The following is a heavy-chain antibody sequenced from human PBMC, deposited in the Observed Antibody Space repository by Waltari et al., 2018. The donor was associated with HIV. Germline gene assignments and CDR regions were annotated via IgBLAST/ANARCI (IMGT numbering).Heavy chain of an antibody. CDR1: GYTFPSYY. V-gene: IGHV1-46*01. J-gene: IGHJ4*02. Sequence: QVQLVQSGAEVKKPGASVKVSCKASGYTFPSYYMHWVRQAPGQGLEWMGIINPSGGSTSYAQKFQGRVTMTRDTSTSTVYMELSSLRSEDTAVYYCARKRSVLYYDSTEGYFDYWGQGTLVTVSS. D-gene: IGHD3-22*01. CDR2: INPSGGST. CDR3: ARKRSVLYYDSTEGYFDY.